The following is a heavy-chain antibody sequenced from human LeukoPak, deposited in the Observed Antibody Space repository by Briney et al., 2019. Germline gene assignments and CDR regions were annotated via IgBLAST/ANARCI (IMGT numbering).Heavy chain of an antibody. V-gene: IGHV4-38-2*01. Sequence: PSETLSLTCAVSGFSISSGYYWGWIRQPPGKGLEWIGSIYHSGSTYYNPSLKSRVTISVDTSKNQFSLKLSSVTAADTAVYYCASLYCSSTSCYTCAEYFQHWGQGTLVTVSS. CDR3: ASLYCSSTSCYTCAEYFQH. CDR2: IYHSGST. D-gene: IGHD2-2*02. CDR1: GFSISSGYY. J-gene: IGHJ1*01.